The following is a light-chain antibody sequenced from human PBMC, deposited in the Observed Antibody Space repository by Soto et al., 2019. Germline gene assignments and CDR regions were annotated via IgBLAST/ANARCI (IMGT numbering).Light chain of an antibody. J-gene: IGKJ1*01. V-gene: IGKV1-5*03. CDR2: KAS. CDR1: QSIGTW. Sequence: DIQMTQSPSTLSASVGDRVTITCRASQSIGTWMAWYQQKPGKVPRLLIYKASSLESGVPSRFRGSGSGTEFTLTISSLQPDDFATYYCQQYNSGFGQGTKVEIK. CDR3: QQYNSG.